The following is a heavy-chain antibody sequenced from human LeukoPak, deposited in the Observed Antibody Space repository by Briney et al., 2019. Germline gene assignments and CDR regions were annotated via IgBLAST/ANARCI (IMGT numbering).Heavy chain of an antibody. D-gene: IGHD6-19*01. CDR1: GFTFSSYS. J-gene: IGHJ4*02. CDR3: ARVRRVIAVAGNRGPLDY. Sequence: GGSLRLSCAASGFTFSSYSMNWVRQAPRKGLEWVSSISSSSSYIYYADSVKGRFTISRDNAKNSLYLQMNSLRAEDMAVYYCARVRRVIAVAGNRGPLDYWGQGTLVTVSS. V-gene: IGHV3-21*01. CDR2: ISSSSSYI.